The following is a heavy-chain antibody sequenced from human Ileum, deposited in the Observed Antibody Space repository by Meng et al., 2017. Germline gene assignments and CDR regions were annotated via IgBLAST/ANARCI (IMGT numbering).Heavy chain of an antibody. CDR1: GGSFNDYY. CDR3: VRGPARETHDFDY. V-gene: IGHV4-34*01. Sequence: QLNPWGARLLKPPDTLSLPCAVFGGSFNDYYWSWVRQSPGKGLEWIGQIHHSGRTNYKSSLERRVTISVDTSKSQFSLKLTSVTAADTAMYYCVRGPARETHDFDYWGQGALVTVSS. D-gene: IGHD1-26*01. CDR2: IHHSGRT. J-gene: IGHJ4*02.